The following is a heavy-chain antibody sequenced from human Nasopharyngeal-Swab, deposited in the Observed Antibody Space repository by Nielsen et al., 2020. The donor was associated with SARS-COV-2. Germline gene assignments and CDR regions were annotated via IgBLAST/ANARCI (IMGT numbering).Heavy chain of an antibody. Sequence: GESLKISCAASGFTFSSYAMHWVRQAPGKGLEWVALISYDGSNKYYADSVKGRFTISRDNSKNSLYLQMDSLTVDDTAVYYCARPAARRGPVDYWGQGTPVIVSS. V-gene: IGHV3-30-3*01. CDR1: GFTFSSYA. J-gene: IGHJ4*02. CDR3: ARPAARRGPVDY. D-gene: IGHD2-2*01. CDR2: ISYDGSNK.